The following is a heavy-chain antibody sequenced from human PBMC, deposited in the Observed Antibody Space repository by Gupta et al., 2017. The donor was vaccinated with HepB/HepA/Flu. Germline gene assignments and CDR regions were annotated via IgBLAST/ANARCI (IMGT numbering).Heavy chain of an antibody. D-gene: IGHD2-8*01. CDR3: ATGQKWCGSCHPFN. J-gene: IGHJ4*02. Sequence: QVQLVQSGAEVKKPGASVNVSCKVSGYTLTELSMHWVRQAPGNGLEWMGGFDPEDGEKIYAQKFQGRVTMTEDTSTDTAYMELSSLRAEDTAVYYCATGQKWCGSCHPFNGGKGTLVTVAS. CDR1: GYTLTELS. CDR2: FDPEDGEK. V-gene: IGHV1-24*01.